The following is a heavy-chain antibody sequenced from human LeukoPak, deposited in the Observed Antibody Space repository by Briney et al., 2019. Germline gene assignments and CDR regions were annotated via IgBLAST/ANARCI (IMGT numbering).Heavy chain of an antibody. CDR2: IYYSGST. CDR3: ARAAQYSSGWYSYYFDY. CDR1: GYSISSGYY. V-gene: IGHV4-59*01. D-gene: IGHD6-19*01. J-gene: IGHJ4*02. Sequence: SETLSLTCAVSGYSISSGYYWSWIRQPPGKGLEWIGYIYYSGSTNYNPSLKSRVTISVDTSKNQFSLKLSSVTAADTAVYYCARAAQYSSGWYSYYFDYWGQGTLVTVSS.